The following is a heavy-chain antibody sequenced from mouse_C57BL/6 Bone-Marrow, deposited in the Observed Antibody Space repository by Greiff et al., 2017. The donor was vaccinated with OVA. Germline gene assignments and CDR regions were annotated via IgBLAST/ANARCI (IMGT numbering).Heavy chain of an antibody. CDR1: GYTFTSYW. D-gene: IGHD1-1*01. J-gene: IGHJ1*03. CDR2: IDPSDSYT. Sequence: VKLQQPGAELVMPGASVKLSCKASGYTFTSYWMHWVKQRPGQGLEWIGEIDPSDSYTNYNQKFKGKSTLTVDKSSSTAYMQLSSLTSEDSAVYYCASYYGSIHWYFDVWGTGTTVTVAS. V-gene: IGHV1-69*01. CDR3: ASYYGSIHWYFDV.